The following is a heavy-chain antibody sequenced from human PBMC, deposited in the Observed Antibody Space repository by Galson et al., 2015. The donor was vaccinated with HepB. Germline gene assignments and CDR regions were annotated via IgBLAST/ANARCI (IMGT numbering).Heavy chain of an antibody. J-gene: IGHJ4*02. Sequence: SLRLSCAASGFTFSNAWMSWVRQAPGKGLEWVGRIKSKTDGGTTDYAAPVKGRFTISRDDSKNTLYLQMNSLKTEDTAVYYCTTRTMVVAASLDYWGQGTLVTVSS. D-gene: IGHD2-15*01. CDR3: TTRTMVVAASLDY. CDR1: GFTFSNAW. V-gene: IGHV3-15*01. CDR2: IKSKTDGGTT.